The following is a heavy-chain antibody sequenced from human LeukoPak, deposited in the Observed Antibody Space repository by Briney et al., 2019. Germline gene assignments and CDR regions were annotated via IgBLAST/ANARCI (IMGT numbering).Heavy chain of an antibody. J-gene: IGHJ4*02. V-gene: IGHV4-39*01. CDR1: GGSFSSSSYY. CDR3: ARHIVEGFDLGYFDY. CDR2: IYYSGST. Sequence: SETLSLTCTVPGGSFSSSSYYWGWIRQPPGKGLEWIGSIYYSGSTYYNPSLKSRVTISVDTSKNQFSLKLSSVTAADTAVYYCARHIVEGFDLGYFDYWGQGTLVTVSS. D-gene: IGHD3-16*02.